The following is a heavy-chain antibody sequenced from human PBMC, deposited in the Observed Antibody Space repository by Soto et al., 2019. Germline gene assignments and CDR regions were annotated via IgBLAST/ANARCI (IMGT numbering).Heavy chain of an antibody. D-gene: IGHD3-22*01. CDR3: AKATSGYYYLFDY. CDR2: ISGSGGST. J-gene: IGHJ4*02. CDR1: GFTFSSYA. Sequence: PGGSLRLSCAASGFTFSSYAMSWVRQAPGKGLEWVSAISGSGGSTYYADSVKGRFTISRDNSKNTLYLQMNSLRADDTAVYYCAKATSGYYYLFDYWGQGTLVTAPQ. V-gene: IGHV3-23*01.